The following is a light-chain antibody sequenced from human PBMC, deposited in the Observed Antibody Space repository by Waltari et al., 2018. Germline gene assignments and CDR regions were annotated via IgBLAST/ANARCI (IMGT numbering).Light chain of an antibody. V-gene: IGLV2-14*01. J-gene: IGLJ3*02. CDR1: SSDVGGYNY. CDR3: SSYTSSSRWV. Sequence: QSALTQPASVSGSPGQSITISCTGTSSDVGGYNYVSWYQQHPGKAPKLMIYDGSNRPSGVSNRFSGSKSGNTASLTISGLQAEDEAEYYCSSYTSSSRWVFGGGTKLTVL. CDR2: DGS.